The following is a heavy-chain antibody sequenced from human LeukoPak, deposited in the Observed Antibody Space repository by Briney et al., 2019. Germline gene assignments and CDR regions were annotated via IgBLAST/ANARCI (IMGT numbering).Heavy chain of an antibody. J-gene: IGHJ5*02. CDR1: GFTFRFHL. V-gene: IGHV3-7*01. D-gene: IGHD3-10*01. CDR2: IKYDGSEM. Sequence: PGGSLRLSCAASGFTFRFHLMTWVRQAPGKGLEWVANIKYDGSEMYYVDSVKGRFTISRDNAKSSLFLQMNSLRAEDTAVYYCARGSYDLWDQATLVTVSS. CDR3: ARGSYDL.